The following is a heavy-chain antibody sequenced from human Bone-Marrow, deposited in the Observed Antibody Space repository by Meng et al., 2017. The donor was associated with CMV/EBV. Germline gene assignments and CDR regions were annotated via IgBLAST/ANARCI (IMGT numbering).Heavy chain of an antibody. CDR3: ARDRREYSNNWNYFDY. CDR2: IYYSGST. Sequence: GSLRLSCTVSGVSISSTNYYWGWIRLSPGKGLEWIGSIYYSGSTYYNSSLNSRITISVDTSNNQFTLQLSSVAAADAAVYYCARDRREYSNNWNYFDYWGQGTRVTVYS. V-gene: IGHV4-39*06. J-gene: IGHJ4*02. CDR1: GVSISSTNYY. D-gene: IGHD6-13*01.